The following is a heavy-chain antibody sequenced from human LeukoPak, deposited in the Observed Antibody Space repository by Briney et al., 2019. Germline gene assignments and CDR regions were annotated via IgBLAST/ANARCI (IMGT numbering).Heavy chain of an antibody. Sequence: ASVKVSCKASGGTFSEDVITWVRQAPGQRPEWMGRIIPVLGVSNFVQKFRGRITITADKSTSTGHMELSRLEFGDTAIYYCTREGVYAPDPSSYHRAPFDIWGQGTVVIVSS. D-gene: IGHD3-16*02. CDR2: IIPVLGVS. CDR3: TREGVYAPDPSSYHRAPFDI. J-gene: IGHJ3*02. CDR1: GGTFSEDV. V-gene: IGHV1-69*04.